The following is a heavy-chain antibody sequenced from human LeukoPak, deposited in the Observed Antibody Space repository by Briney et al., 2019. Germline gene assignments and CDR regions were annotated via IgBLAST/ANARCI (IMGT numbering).Heavy chain of an antibody. J-gene: IGHJ4*02. CDR3: ARRARGYYGSGKDY. CDR1: GGSISSSSYY. CDR2: IYYSGST. D-gene: IGHD3-10*01. Sequence: SETLSLTCTVSGGSISSSSYYWGWIRQPPGKGLEWIGSIYYSGSTYYNPSLKSRVTISVDTSKNQFSLKLSSVTAADTAVYYCARRARGYYGSGKDYWGQGTLVTVS. V-gene: IGHV4-39*01.